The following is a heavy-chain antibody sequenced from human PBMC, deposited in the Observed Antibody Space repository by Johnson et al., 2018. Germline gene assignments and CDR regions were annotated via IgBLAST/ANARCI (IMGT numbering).Heavy chain of an antibody. CDR1: GFTFSNYV. CDR3: AKGPNPLRITIFGLITPLHD. Sequence: QVQLVQSGGGVVQXGRSLRLSCAASGFTFSNYVMHWVRQAPGKGLEWVSVISYDGSNRFYADSVKGRFTVSRDNSKKTLYLQMNSLRAEDTAVYYCAKGPNPLRITIFGLITPLHDWGQGALVTVSS. D-gene: IGHD3-3*01. CDR2: ISYDGSNR. V-gene: IGHV3-30*18. J-gene: IGHJ4*02.